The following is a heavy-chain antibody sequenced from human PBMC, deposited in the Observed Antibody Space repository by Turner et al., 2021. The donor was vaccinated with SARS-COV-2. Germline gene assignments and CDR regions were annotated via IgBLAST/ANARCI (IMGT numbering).Heavy chain of an antibody. CDR3: ARDHGVY. D-gene: IGHD3-16*01. CDR2: VFSSGST. J-gene: IGHJ4*02. CDR1: GGSFTRFS. V-gene: IGHV4-4*07. Sequence: QVQLQESGPGLVKPSATLSLTCSASGGSFTRFSWSWMRQPAGKGLEWIGRVFSSGSTKYNPSLKSRVTMSVETSKNQFALKLSSVTAADTAVYYCARDHGVYWGQGTLISVSS.